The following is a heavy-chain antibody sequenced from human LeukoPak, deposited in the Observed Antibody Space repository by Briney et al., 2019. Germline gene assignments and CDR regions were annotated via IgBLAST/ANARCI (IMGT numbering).Heavy chain of an antibody. Sequence: GGSLRLSCAASGFTFSSYWMSWVRQAPGKWLEWVANIKQDGSEKYYVDSVKGRFTISRDNAKNSLYLQMNSLRAEDTAVYYCARDGPGIAAAAPRYWGQGTLVTVSS. V-gene: IGHV3-7*03. CDR3: ARDGPGIAAAAPRY. J-gene: IGHJ4*02. D-gene: IGHD6-13*01. CDR2: IKQDGSEK. CDR1: GFTFSSYW.